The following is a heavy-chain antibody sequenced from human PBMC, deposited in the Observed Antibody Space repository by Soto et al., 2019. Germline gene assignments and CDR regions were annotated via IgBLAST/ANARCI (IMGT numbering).Heavy chain of an antibody. V-gene: IGHV4-31*03. CDR3: AREGEITVVRGGSPGGGIDY. CDR1: GGSISTRGYY. J-gene: IGHJ4*02. D-gene: IGHD3-10*01. Sequence: PSETLSLTCTVSGGSISTRGYYWSWIRQHPGNGLEWIGYIYYSGSTYYSPSLKSRVTISVDTSPTQFSLKLSSVTAADTAVYSCAREGEITVVRGGSPGGGIDYWGQGTLVTVSS. CDR2: IYYSGST.